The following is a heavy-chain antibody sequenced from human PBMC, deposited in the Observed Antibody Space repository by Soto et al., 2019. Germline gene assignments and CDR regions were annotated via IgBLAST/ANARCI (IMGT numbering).Heavy chain of an antibody. CDR1: GYSFTSYW. Sequence: GESLKISCKGSGYSFTSYWISWVRQMPGKGLEWMGRIDPSDSYTNYSPSFQGHVTISADKSISTAYLQWSSLKASDTAMYYCARHEVFIDYYGSGSYYKGPLPFDYWGQGTLVTVSS. CDR2: IDPSDSYT. CDR3: ARHEVFIDYYGSGSYYKGPLPFDY. J-gene: IGHJ4*02. D-gene: IGHD3-10*01. V-gene: IGHV5-10-1*01.